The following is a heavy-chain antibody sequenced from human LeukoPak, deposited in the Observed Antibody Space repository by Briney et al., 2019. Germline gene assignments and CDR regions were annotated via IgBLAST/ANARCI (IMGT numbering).Heavy chain of an antibody. CDR2: INPSGGST. CDR1: GYTLTSYY. D-gene: IGHD3-22*01. Sequence: ASVKVSCKASGYTLTSYYMHWVRQAPGQGLEWMGIINPSGGSTSYAQKFQGRVTMTRDMSTSTVYMELSSLRSEDTAVYYCAREGGYYDSSGYYYFQHWGQGTLVTVSS. J-gene: IGHJ1*01. V-gene: IGHV1-46*01. CDR3: AREGGYYDSSGYYYFQH.